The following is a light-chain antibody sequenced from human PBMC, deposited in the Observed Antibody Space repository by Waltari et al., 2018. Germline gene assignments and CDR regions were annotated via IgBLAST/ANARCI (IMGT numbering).Light chain of an antibody. CDR1: SGSLSTTSS. Sequence: QTVVTQEPSLPVSPGGTVTPTCALSSGSLSTTSSATLYQQTPGHAPRTHVYKANARASGVPDRFSGSILGNTAALTITGAQADDESDYYCALDMGSGIWVFGGGTRLTVL. V-gene: IGLV8-61*01. J-gene: IGLJ3*02. CDR2: KAN. CDR3: ALDMGSGIWV.